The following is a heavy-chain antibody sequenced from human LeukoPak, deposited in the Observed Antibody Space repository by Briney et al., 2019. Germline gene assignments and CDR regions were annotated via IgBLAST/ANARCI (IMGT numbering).Heavy chain of an antibody. Sequence: SETLSLTCTVSGGSISSSSYYWSWIRQPPGKGLEWIGEINHSGSTNYNPSLKSRVTISVDTSKNQFSLKLSSVTAADTAVYYCARVAGPIVLMVYAIHKRGNWFDPWGQGTLVTVSS. V-gene: IGHV4-39*07. J-gene: IGHJ5*02. CDR3: ARVAGPIVLMVYAIHKRGNWFDP. CDR1: GGSISSSSYY. D-gene: IGHD2-8*01. CDR2: INHSGST.